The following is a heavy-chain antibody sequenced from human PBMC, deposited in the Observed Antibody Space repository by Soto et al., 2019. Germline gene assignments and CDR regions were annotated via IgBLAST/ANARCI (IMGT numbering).Heavy chain of an antibody. CDR3: TLLTIFGVVHLRYGMDV. V-gene: IGHV3-73*01. CDR1: GFTFSGSA. Sequence: GGSLRLSCAASGFTFSGSAMHWVRQASGKGLEWVGRIRSKANSYATAYAASVKGRFTISRDDSENTAYLQMNSLKTEDTAVYYCTLLTIFGVVHLRYGMDVWGQGTTVTVSS. CDR2: IRSKANSYAT. D-gene: IGHD3-3*01. J-gene: IGHJ6*02.